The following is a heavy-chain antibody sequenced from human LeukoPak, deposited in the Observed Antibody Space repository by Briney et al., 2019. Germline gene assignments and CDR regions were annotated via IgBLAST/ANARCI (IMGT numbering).Heavy chain of an antibody. D-gene: IGHD2-8*01. Sequence: GGSLRLSCAASGFTFSSYGMHWVRQAPGQGLEWVGIINPSGGATIYAQKFQGRVTMTRDTSTSTVYMELSSLRSEDTAVYYCARQRGGQYEDAFDIWGQGAVVTVSS. J-gene: IGHJ3*02. CDR3: ARQRGGQYEDAFDI. V-gene: IGHV1-46*01. CDR2: INPSGGAT. CDR1: GFTFSSYG.